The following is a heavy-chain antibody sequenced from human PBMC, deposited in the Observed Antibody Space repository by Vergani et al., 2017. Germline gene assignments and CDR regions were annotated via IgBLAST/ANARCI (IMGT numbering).Heavy chain of an antibody. J-gene: IGHJ2*01. CDR3: ARDGTPRYYYDSSGYPRDWYFDL. CDR1: GGTFSSYA. CDR2: IIPIFGTA. Sequence: QVQLVQSGAEVKKPGSSVKVSCKASGGTFSSYAISWVRQAPGQGLEWMGGIIPIFGTANYAQKFQGRVTITADESTSTAYMELSSLRSEDTAVYYCARDGTPRYYYDSSGYPRDWYFDLWGRGTLVTVSS. D-gene: IGHD3-22*01. V-gene: IGHV1-69*01.